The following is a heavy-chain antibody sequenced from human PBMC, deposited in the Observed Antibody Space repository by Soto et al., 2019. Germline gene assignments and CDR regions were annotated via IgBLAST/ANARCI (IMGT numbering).Heavy chain of an antibody. D-gene: IGHD1-7*01. J-gene: IGHJ3*02. CDR2: ISSSSSYI. V-gene: IGHV3-21*01. CDR1: GFTFSRNS. Sequence: EVQLVESGGGLVKPGGSLRLSCAASGFTFSRNSMNWVRQAPGKGLEWVSSISSSSSYIYYADSVKGRFTISRDNAKNSLYLQINGLRAEDPAVYYCARDGNWNYGQFTDAFDIWGQGTMVTVSS. CDR3: ARDGNWNYGQFTDAFDI.